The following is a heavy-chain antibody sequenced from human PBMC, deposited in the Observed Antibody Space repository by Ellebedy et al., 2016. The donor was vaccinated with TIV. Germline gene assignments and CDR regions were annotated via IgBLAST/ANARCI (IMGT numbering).Heavy chain of an antibody. J-gene: IGHJ4*02. CDR2: IVGSGGGI. D-gene: IGHD6-19*01. CDR3: AKDVSVGGSGWHFDY. CDR1: GFTFSRYA. Sequence: GESLKISCAASGFTFSRYAMSWVRQAPGKGLEWVSGIVGSGGGIYYADSVKGRFTISRDNSKNTLYLEMNSLRVDDTAVYYCAKDVSVGGSGWHFDYWGQGTLVTVSS. V-gene: IGHV3-23*01.